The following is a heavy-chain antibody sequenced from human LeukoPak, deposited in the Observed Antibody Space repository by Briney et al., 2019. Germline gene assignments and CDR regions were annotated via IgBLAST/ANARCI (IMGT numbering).Heavy chain of an antibody. CDR1: GGSISSYY. D-gene: IGHD5-18*01. CDR3: ARVGGYSSYYYFYGMDV. Sequence: SETLSLTCTVSGGSISSYYWSWIRQSPGKGLECIGFIHFGGYTNYNPSLRSRVTISVDTSKNQFSLKLSSVTAADTAVYYCARVGGYSSYYYFYGMDVWGQGTTVTVSS. J-gene: IGHJ6*02. V-gene: IGHV4-59*01. CDR2: IHFGGYT.